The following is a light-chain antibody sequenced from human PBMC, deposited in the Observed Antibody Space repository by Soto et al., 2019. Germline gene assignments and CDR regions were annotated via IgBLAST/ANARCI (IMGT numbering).Light chain of an antibody. Sequence: EIVLTQSPGTLSLSPGERATLSCRASQSVSSSYLAWYQQQPGQAPRLLIYGASSRATGIPDRFSGSGSGTDFTLTISRLEPEDFAVYYCHQYGSSLGLFTFGPGTKVDIK. V-gene: IGKV3-20*01. CDR2: GAS. CDR3: HQYGSSLGLFT. CDR1: QSVSSSY. J-gene: IGKJ3*01.